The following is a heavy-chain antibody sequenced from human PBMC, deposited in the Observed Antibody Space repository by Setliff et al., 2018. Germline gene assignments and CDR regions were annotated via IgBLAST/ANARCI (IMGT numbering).Heavy chain of an antibody. CDR1: GFTFSNSS. D-gene: IGHD3-3*01. CDR2: IRQDATNK. CDR3: AREIWNMYDNSWSGYSDL. Sequence: GGSLRLSCAASGFTFSNSSMHWVRQAPGEGQEWVADIRQDATNKYYVDSVEGRFTISRDNSKNSLFLEMNSLRVEDTALYQCAREIWNMYDNSWSGYSDLWGQGTLVTAPQ. V-gene: IGHV3-7*03. J-gene: IGHJ5*02.